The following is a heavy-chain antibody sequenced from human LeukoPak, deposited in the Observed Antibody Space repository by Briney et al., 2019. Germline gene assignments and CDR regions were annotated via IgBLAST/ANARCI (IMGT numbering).Heavy chain of an antibody. CDR3: ARDFTVFGMYNWFDP. Sequence: ASVKVSCKASGYSFDSYGINWMRQAPGQGLEWVGWISTYNGDTNYAQNLQGRLTVTTDTSTNTVFMELRSLKSDDTALYFCARDFTVFGMYNWFDPWGQGTLVTVSS. CDR2: ISTYNGDT. V-gene: IGHV1-18*01. D-gene: IGHD3-3*01. J-gene: IGHJ5*02. CDR1: GYSFDSYG.